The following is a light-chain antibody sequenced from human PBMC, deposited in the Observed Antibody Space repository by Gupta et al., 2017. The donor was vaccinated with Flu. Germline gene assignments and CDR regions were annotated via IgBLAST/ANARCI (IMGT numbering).Light chain of an antibody. CDR1: QSVSSSY. Sequence: EIVXTQXPGTLSLXXGERATLSCRASQSVSSSYLAWYQQKPGQAPRLLIYGASSRATGIPDRFSGSGSGTDFTLTISRLEPEDFAVYYCQQYGGSPRYSFGQGTKLEIK. J-gene: IGKJ2*03. CDR2: GAS. V-gene: IGKV3-20*01. CDR3: QQYGGSPRYS.